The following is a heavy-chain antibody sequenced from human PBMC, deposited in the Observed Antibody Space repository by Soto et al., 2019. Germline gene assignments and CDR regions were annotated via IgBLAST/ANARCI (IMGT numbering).Heavy chain of an antibody. D-gene: IGHD5-18*01. CDR1: GYTFTSYG. J-gene: IGHJ4*02. V-gene: IGHV1-18*04. CDR2: ISAYNGNT. Sequence: GASVKVSCKASGYTFTSYGISWVRQAPGQGLEWMGWISAYNGNTNYAHKLQGRITMTTETSTSTAYKELRSLRSDDTVLYYWARVIRGYSYHLTFDYWGQGTLVTVSS. CDR3: ARVIRGYSYHLTFDY.